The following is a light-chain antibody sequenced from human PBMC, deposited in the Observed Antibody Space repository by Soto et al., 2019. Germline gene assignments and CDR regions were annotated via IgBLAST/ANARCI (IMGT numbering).Light chain of an antibody. Sequence: QSALTQPPSVSGAPGQRVTISCTGSSSNIGAGYDVHWYQQLPGTAPKLLIHGNSNRPSGVPDRFSGSKSGTSASLAITGLQAEDEADYYCQSYDSSLSGSYVFGTGTKVTVL. CDR3: QSYDSSLSGSYV. V-gene: IGLV1-40*01. J-gene: IGLJ1*01. CDR1: SSNIGAGYD. CDR2: GNS.